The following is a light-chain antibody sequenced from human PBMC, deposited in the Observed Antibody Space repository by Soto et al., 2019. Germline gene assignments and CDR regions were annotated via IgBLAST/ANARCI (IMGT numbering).Light chain of an antibody. CDR2: DNN. J-gene: IGLJ1*01. V-gene: IGLV1-51*01. Sequence: QSVLTQPPSVSAAPGQKVTISCSGGSSNIGNNYVSWYQQLPGTAPKLLIYDNNKRPSGIPDRFSGSKSGTSATLGITGLQTGDEADYYCGTWDSSLSDFYVFGTGTKVTVL. CDR1: SSNIGNNY. CDR3: GTWDSSLSDFYV.